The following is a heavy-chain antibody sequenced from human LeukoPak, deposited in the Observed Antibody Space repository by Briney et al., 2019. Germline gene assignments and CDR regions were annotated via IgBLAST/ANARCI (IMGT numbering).Heavy chain of an antibody. CDR1: GFTFGDYA. CDR2: IRSKAYGGTT. CDR3: TRDRYLADFAWSFDY. D-gene: IGHD3-9*01. J-gene: IGHJ4*02. V-gene: IGHV3-49*03. Sequence: GGSLRLSCTASGFTFGDYAMSWFRQAPGKGLEWVGFIRSKAYGGTTEYAASVKGRFTISRDDSKSIAYLQMNSLKTEDTAVYYCTRDRYLADFAWSFDYWGQGTLVTVSS.